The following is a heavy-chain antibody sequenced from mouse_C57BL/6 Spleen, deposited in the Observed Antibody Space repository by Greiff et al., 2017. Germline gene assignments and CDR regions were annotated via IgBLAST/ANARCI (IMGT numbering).Heavy chain of an antibody. D-gene: IGHD1-1*01. CDR2: INPNNGGT. CDR1: GYTFTDYY. V-gene: IGHV1-26*01. J-gene: IGHJ2*01. Sequence: EVQLQQSGPELVKPGASVKISCKASGYTFTDYYMNWVKQSHGKSLEWIGDINPNNGGTSYNQKFKGKATLTVDKSSSTAYMELRSLTSEDSAVYYCARWDDGGYYGYWGQGTTLTLSS. CDR3: ARWDDGGYYGY.